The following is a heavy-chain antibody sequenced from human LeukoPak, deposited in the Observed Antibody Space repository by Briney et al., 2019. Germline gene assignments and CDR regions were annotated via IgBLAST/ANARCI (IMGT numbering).Heavy chain of an antibody. Sequence: SVKVSCKASGGTFSSYAISWVRQAPGQGLEWMGGIIPIFGTANYAQKFQGRVTITTDESTSTAYMELSSLRPEDTAVYYCAGSAGYSSGWAQRFDYWGQGTLATVSS. CDR1: GGTFSSYA. CDR3: AGSAGYSSGWAQRFDY. D-gene: IGHD6-19*01. CDR2: IIPIFGTA. V-gene: IGHV1-69*05. J-gene: IGHJ4*02.